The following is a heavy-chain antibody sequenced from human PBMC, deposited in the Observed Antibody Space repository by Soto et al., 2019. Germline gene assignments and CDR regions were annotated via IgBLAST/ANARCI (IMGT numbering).Heavy chain of an antibody. V-gene: IGHV1-2*02. CDR2: INPNSGDT. CDR1: GYTFTGYY. D-gene: IGHD6-25*01. CDR3: AREASLSGYSSARELDY. J-gene: IGHJ4*02. Sequence: SGYTFTGYYTHWVRQAPGQGLEWTGWINPNSGDTNYAQKFQGRVTMTRDTSISTAYMELSRLRSDDTAVYYCAREASLSGYSSARELDYWGQGTLVTVSS.